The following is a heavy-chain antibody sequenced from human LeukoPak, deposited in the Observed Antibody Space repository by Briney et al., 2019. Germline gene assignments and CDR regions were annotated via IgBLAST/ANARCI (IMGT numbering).Heavy chain of an antibody. CDR3: ARDRRITIFGVVSSGMDV. V-gene: IGHV1-18*01. J-gene: IGHJ6*02. D-gene: IGHD3-3*01. CDR2: ISAYNGNT. Sequence: ASVKVSCKASGYTFTSCGISWVRQAPGQGLEWMGWISAYNGNTNYAQKLQGRVTMTTDTSTSTAYMELRSLRSDDTAVYYCARDRRITIFGVVSSGMDVWGQGTTVTVSS. CDR1: GYTFTSCG.